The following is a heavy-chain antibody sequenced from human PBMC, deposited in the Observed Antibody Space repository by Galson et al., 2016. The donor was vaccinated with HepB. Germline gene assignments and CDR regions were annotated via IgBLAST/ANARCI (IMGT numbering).Heavy chain of an antibody. CDR1: GFTFKNYH. V-gene: IGHV3-48*03. CDR3: VRLERGVAVGGYFRGWYFVL. Sequence: SLRLSCAASGFTFKNYHMNWVRQAPGKGPEWVAYVTDSATTIYYADSVRGRFIISRDNANSSLYLQMNSLREEDPALYYCVRLERGVAVGGYFRGWYFVLWGRGTLVTVSS. CDR2: VTDSATTI. D-gene: IGHD3-22*01. J-gene: IGHJ2*01.